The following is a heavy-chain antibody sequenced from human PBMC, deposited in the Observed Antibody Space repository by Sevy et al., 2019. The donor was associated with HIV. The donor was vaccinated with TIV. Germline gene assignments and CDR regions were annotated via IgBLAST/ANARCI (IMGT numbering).Heavy chain of an antibody. CDR2: ISYDGDVK. J-gene: IGHJ4*02. Sequence: GGSLRLSCTASGLTFSTYGMHWVRQAPGKGLEWVAVISYDGDVKYYAESVKGRFTIFRDNSKNTLYLQMNSLRPEDTAVYYCARDLGYESTGYLPLFDNWAQGTLVTVSS. D-gene: IGHD3-22*01. V-gene: IGHV3-30*03. CDR1: GLTFSTYG. CDR3: ARDLGYESTGYLPLFDN.